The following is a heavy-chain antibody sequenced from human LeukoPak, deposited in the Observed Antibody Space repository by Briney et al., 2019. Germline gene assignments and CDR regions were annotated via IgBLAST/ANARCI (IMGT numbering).Heavy chain of an antibody. CDR1: GYTFTSYA. V-gene: IGHV7-4-1*02. CDR3: AVLSYDSSGYYYPFDY. D-gene: IGHD3-22*01. Sequence: ASVKVSCKASGYTFTSYAMNWVRQAPGQGLEWMGWINTNTGNPTYAQGFTGRFVFSLDTSVSTAYLQISSLKAEDTAVYYCAVLSYDSSGYYYPFDYWGQGTLVTVSS. CDR2: INTNTGNP. J-gene: IGHJ4*02.